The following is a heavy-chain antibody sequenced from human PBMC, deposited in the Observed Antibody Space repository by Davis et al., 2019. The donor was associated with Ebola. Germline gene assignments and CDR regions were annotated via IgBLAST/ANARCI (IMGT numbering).Heavy chain of an antibody. CDR2: ISDSGGTT. CDR3: ATWAAGYSFAY. V-gene: IGHV3-23*01. J-gene: IGHJ4*02. CDR1: GFTFSSYA. D-gene: IGHD5-12*01. Sequence: PGGSLRLSCTASGFTFSSYAMSWVRQAPGKGLEWVSSISDSGGTTYYADSVKGRFTISRDNSKNTLYLQMNSLRAEDTAVYYCATWAAGYSFAYWGQGTLVTVSS.